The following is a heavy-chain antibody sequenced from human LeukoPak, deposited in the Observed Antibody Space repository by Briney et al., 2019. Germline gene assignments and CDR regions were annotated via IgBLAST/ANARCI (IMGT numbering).Heavy chain of an antibody. CDR2: ISGSGGST. CDR3: AKDAAYSSSWSNWFDP. J-gene: IGHJ5*02. CDR1: GFTFSSYA. V-gene: IGHV3-23*01. D-gene: IGHD6-13*01. Sequence: GGSLRLSCAASGFTFSSYAMSWVRQAPGKGLEWVSAISGSGGSTYYADSVKGRFTISRDNSKNTLYLQMNSLRAEDTAVYYCAKDAAYSSSWSNWFDPWGRGTLVTVSS.